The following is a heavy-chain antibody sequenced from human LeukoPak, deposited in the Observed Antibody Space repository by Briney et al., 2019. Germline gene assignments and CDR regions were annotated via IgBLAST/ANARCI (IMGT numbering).Heavy chain of an antibody. CDR1: GGSISSSSYY. V-gene: IGHV4-39*01. D-gene: IGHD1-26*01. Sequence: PSETLSLTCTVSGGSISSSSYYWGWIRQPPGKGLEWIGSIYYSGSTYYNPSLKSRVTISVDTSKNRFSLKLDSVTAADTAVYYCATQRLSGSYRGGPFDIWGQGTSVTVSS. J-gene: IGHJ3*02. CDR3: ATQRLSGSYRGGPFDI. CDR2: IYYSGST.